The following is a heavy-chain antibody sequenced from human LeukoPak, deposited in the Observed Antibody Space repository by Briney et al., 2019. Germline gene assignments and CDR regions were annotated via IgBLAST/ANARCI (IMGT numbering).Heavy chain of an antibody. D-gene: IGHD1-1*01. CDR1: GGSFSGYY. CDR3: PRGTTGTTRAFDY. V-gene: IGHV4-34*01. J-gene: IGHJ4*02. Sequence: PSETLSLTCAVYGGSFSGYYWRWIRQPPGKGLGWIGEINHSGSTNYNPSLKSRVTISVDTSKNQFSLKLSSVTAADTAVYYCPRGTTGTTRAFDYWGQGTLVTVSS. CDR2: INHSGST.